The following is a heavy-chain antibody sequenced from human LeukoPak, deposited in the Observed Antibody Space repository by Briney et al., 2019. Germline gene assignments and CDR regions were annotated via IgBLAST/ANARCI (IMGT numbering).Heavy chain of an antibody. CDR3: ARGWDTAMVFDY. D-gene: IGHD5-18*01. Sequence: SETLSLTCAVYGGSFSGYYWSWIRQPPGKGLEWIGEINHSGSTNYNPSLKSRVTISVDTSKNQFSLKLSSVTAADTAVYYRARGWDTAMVFDYWGQGTLVTVSS. V-gene: IGHV4-34*01. J-gene: IGHJ4*02. CDR1: GGSFSGYY. CDR2: INHSGST.